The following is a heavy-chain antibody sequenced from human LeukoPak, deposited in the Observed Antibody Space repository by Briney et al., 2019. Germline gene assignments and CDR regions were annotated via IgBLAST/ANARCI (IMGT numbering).Heavy chain of an antibody. CDR3: ARDRGRFLEWLDYFDY. J-gene: IGHJ4*02. CDR2: IIPILGIA. Sequence: ASVKVSCKASGGTFSSYTISWVRQAPGQGLEWMGRIIPILGIANYAQKFQGRVTITADKSTNTAYMELSSLRSEDTAVYYCARDRGRFLEWLDYFDYWGQGTLVTVSS. CDR1: GGTFSSYT. V-gene: IGHV1-69*04. D-gene: IGHD3-3*01.